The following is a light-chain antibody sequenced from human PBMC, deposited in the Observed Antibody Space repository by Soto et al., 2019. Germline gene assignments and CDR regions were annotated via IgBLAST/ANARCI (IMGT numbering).Light chain of an antibody. J-gene: IGLJ1*01. Sequence: QSALTQPPSVSAAPGQKVTISCSGSSSNIGNNYVSWYQQFPGTAPKLLICENNKRPSGIPDRFSGSKSGTSATLGITGLQTGDEADYYCGAWDSSLSAEVFGAGTKLTVL. CDR1: SSNIGNNY. V-gene: IGLV1-51*02. CDR2: ENN. CDR3: GAWDSSLSAEV.